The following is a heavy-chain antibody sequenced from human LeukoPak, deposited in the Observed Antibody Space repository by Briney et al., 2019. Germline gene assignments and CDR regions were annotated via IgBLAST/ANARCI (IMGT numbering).Heavy chain of an antibody. V-gene: IGHV4-59*01. D-gene: IGHD4-23*01. CDR2: IYYSGST. CDR3: ARAATTVVPLDY. Sequence: SETLSLTCTVSGGSISSYYWSWIRQPPGKGLEWIGYIYYSGSTNYNPSLKSRVTISVDTSKNQFSLKLSSVTAADTAVYYCARAATTVVPLDYWGQGTLVTVSS. CDR1: GGSISSYY. J-gene: IGHJ4*02.